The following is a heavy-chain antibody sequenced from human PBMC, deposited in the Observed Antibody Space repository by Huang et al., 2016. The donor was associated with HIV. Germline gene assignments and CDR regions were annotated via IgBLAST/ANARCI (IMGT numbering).Heavy chain of an antibody. J-gene: IGHJ4*02. D-gene: IGHD4-17*01. CDR1: GGSFSGYY. CDR3: ARGLHYGGNSGY. V-gene: IGHV4-34*01. CDR2: INHSGST. Sequence: QVQLQQWGAGLLKPSETLSLTCAVYGGSFSGYYWSWIRQPPGKGLEWIGEINHSGSTNYNPSLNSRVTISVDTSKNQFSLKLNSVTAADTAVYYCARGLHYGGNSGYWGQGTLVTVSS.